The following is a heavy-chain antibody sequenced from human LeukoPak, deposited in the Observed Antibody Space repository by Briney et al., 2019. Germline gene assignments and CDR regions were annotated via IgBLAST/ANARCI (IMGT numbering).Heavy chain of an antibody. CDR2: IDHSGST. Sequence: SETLSLTCAVYGGSFSGYYWRWIRQPPGKGLEWIGEIDHSGSTNYNPSFKSRVTISVDATKKQFSLKLSSVTAAETAVYYCARSVKSARIFDYGGQGTLVTVAS. J-gene: IGHJ4*02. V-gene: IGHV4-34*01. CDR3: ARSVKSARIFDY. CDR1: GGSFSGYY. D-gene: IGHD3-16*02.